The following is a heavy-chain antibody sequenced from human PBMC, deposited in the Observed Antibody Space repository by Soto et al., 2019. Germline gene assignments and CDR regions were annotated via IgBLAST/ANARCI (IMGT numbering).Heavy chain of an antibody. V-gene: IGHV3-11*05. J-gene: IGHJ4*02. Sequence: GGSLRLSCAASGFTFSDYYMTWIRQAPGKGLEWVSYVSSRSTSTNYADSMKSRFTISRDNAKNSLYLQMKSLRAEDTAVYYCARDNGGTFDYWGQGTLVTV. D-gene: IGHD2-8*01. CDR2: VSSRSTST. CDR3: ARDNGGTFDY. CDR1: GFTFSDYY.